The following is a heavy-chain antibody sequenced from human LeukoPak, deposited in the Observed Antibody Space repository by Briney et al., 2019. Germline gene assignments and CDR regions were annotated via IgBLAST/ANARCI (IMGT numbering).Heavy chain of an antibody. J-gene: IGHJ6*02. CDR3: AKNLLKGTSYYYGMDV. V-gene: IGHV3-30*18. Sequence: PGRSLRLSCAASGFTFSSYGMHWVRQAPGKGLEWVAVISYDGSNKYYADSVKGRFTISRDNSKNTLYLQMNSLRAEDTAAYYCAKNLLKGTSYYYGMDVWGQGTTVTVSS. CDR1: GFTFSSYG. D-gene: IGHD2-2*01. CDR2: ISYDGSNK.